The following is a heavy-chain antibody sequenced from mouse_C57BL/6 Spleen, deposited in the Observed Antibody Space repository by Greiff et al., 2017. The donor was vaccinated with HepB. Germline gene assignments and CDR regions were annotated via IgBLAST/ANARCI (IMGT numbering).Heavy chain of an antibody. D-gene: IGHD2-4*01. CDR2: IHPNSGST. CDR1: GYTFTSYW. Sequence: QVQLQQPGAELVKPGASVKLSCKASGYTFTSYWMHWVKQRPGQGLEWIGMIHPNSGSTNYNEKFKSKATLTVDKSSSTAYMQLSSLTSEDSAVYCCSRWGDYDYYALDYWGQGTTVTVSS. CDR3: SRWGDYDYYALDY. V-gene: IGHV1-64*01. J-gene: IGHJ4*01.